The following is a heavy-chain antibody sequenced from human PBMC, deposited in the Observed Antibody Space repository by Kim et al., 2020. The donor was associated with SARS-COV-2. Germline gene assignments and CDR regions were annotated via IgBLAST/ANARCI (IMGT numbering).Heavy chain of an antibody. V-gene: IGHV4-59*01. CDR2: IYYSGST. J-gene: IGHJ5*02. CDR3: ARDRGRNDGWFDP. CDR1: GGSISSYY. D-gene: IGHD1-1*01. Sequence: SETLSLTCTVSGGSISSYYWSWIRQPPGKGLEWIGYIYYSGSTNYNPSLKSRVTISVDTSKNQFSLKLSSVTAADTAVYYCARDRGRNDGWFDPWGQGTLVTVSS.